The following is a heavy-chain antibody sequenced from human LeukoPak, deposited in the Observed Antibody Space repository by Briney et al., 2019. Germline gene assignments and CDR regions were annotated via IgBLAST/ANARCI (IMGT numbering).Heavy chain of an antibody. CDR3: ATNPHYYDSSGPFH. D-gene: IGHD3-22*01. CDR2: ISGSGGST. CDR1: GFTFSSYA. J-gene: IGHJ4*02. Sequence: GGSLRLSCAASGFTFSSYAMSWVRQAPGKGLEWVSAISGSGGSTYYADSVKGRFTIFRDNSKNTLYLQMNSLRAEDTAVYYRATNPHYYDSSGPFHWGQGTLVTVSS. V-gene: IGHV3-23*01.